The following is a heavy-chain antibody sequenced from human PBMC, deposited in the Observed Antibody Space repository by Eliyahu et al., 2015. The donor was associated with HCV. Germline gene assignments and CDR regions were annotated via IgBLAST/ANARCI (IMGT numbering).Heavy chain of an antibody. D-gene: IGHD6-6*01. Sequence: QVQLVQSGPEVKKPGASVXVXCKXSGYTFTDYYIXWVRQAPGQGLECMGRINPESGGTNYAQNFQGGVSLTSDTSINTAYMELTRLRSDDTAVYYCARAEYSSSFETWGQGTLVTVSS. CDR2: INPESGGT. J-gene: IGHJ5*02. CDR3: ARAEYSSSFET. CDR1: GYTFTDYY. V-gene: IGHV1-2*06.